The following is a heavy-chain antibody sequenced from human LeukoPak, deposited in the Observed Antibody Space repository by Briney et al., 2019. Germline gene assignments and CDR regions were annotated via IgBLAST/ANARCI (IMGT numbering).Heavy chain of an antibody. D-gene: IGHD6-13*01. CDR1: GGSFSGYY. CDR3: ARLVKLTSSWYGAQFDY. J-gene: IGHJ4*02. Sequence: SETLSLTCAVYGGSFSGYYWSWIRQPPGKGLEWIGEINHSGSTNYNPSLKSRVTISVDTSKNQFSLKLSSVTAADTAVYYCARLVKLTSSWYGAQFDYWGQGTLVTVSS. CDR2: INHSGST. V-gene: IGHV4-34*01.